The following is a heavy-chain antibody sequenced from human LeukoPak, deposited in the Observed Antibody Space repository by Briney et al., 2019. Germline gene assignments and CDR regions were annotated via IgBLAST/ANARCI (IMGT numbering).Heavy chain of an antibody. V-gene: IGHV6-1*01. CDR2: TYYRSKWYN. J-gene: IGHJ4*02. Sequence: SQTLSLTCAISGDGVSSNSAAWNWIRQSPSRGLEWLGRTYYRSKWYNDYAVSVKSRIIINPDTSKNQFPLQLKSVILEDTAVYYCARAGDVGSYLGYDYWGQGTLVTVSS. CDR1: GDGVSSNSAA. D-gene: IGHD1-26*01. CDR3: ARAGDVGSYLGYDY.